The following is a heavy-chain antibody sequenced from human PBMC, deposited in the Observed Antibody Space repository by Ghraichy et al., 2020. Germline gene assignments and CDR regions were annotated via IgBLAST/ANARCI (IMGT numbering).Heavy chain of an antibody. Sequence: GESLKISCAASGFIVRTDYMSWVRQAPGKGLEWVSVIYRDGNTYYADSVKGRFTISRDNSYNTLYLQMNSLRVEDTAVYYCARGPQFGYTMAFDYWGQGTQVIVSS. CDR3: ARGPQFGYTMAFDY. J-gene: IGHJ4*02. CDR2: IYRDGNT. D-gene: IGHD6-13*01. CDR1: GFIVRTDY. V-gene: IGHV3-66*01.